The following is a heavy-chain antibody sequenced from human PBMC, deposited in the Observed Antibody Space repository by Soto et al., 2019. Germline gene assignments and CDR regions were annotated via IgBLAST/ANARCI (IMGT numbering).Heavy chain of an antibody. CDR1: GFTFSSYA. J-gene: IGHJ5*02. V-gene: IGHV3-74*01. Sequence: GGSLRLSCAASGFTFSSYAMSWVRQAPGKGLEWVSRINSDGSSTSYADSVKGRFTISRDNAKNTLYLQMNSLRAEDTAVYYCARAAGYGEFWFDPWGQGTLVTVSS. D-gene: IGHD4-17*01. CDR2: INSDGSST. CDR3: ARAAGYGEFWFDP.